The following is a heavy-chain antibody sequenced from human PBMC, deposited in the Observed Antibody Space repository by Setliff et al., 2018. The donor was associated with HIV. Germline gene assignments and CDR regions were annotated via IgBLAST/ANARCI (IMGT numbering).Heavy chain of an antibody. CDR2: FDPEDGET. CDR3: ATVHGSFWSRFDP. J-gene: IGHJ5*02. CDR1: GYTLTELS. V-gene: IGHV1-24*01. D-gene: IGHD3-3*01. Sequence: ASVKVSCKVSGYTLTELSMHWVRQAPGKGLEWMGGFDPEDGETIYAQKFQDRVTMTEDTSTDTAYVELSSLRSEDTAVYYCATVHGSFWSRFDPWGQGTLVTVSS.